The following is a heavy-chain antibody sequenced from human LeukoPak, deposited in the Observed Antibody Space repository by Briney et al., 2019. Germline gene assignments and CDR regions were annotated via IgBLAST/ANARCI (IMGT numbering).Heavy chain of an antibody. J-gene: IGHJ4*02. CDR1: GFTFGDYA. D-gene: IGHD2-21*02. CDR3: TLYCGGDCPGY. Sequence: PGRSLRLSCTASGFTFGDYAMSWFRQAPGKGLEWVGFIRSKAYGGTIEYAASVKGRFTISRDDSKSIAYLQMNSLKTEDTAVYYCTLYCGGDCPGYWGQGTLVTVSS. CDR2: IRSKAYGGTI. V-gene: IGHV3-49*03.